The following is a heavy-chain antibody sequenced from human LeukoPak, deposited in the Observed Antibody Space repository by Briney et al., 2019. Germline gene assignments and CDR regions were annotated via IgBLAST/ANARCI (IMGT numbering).Heavy chain of an antibody. CDR2: IYPGDSDT. CDR3: ARQVAHYYYYMDV. CDR1: GYSFTSYW. J-gene: IGHJ6*03. V-gene: IGHV5-51*01. Sequence: GESRKISCKGYGYSFTSYWIGWVRQMPGKGLEWMGIIYPGDSDTRYSTSFQGQVTISAHKSISTAYLQWSSLKASDTAMYYCARQVAHYYYYMDVWGKGTTVTVSS.